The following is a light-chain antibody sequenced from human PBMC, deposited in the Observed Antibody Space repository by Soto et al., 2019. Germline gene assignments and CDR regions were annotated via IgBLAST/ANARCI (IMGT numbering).Light chain of an antibody. CDR1: QSIGSW. CDR3: QQYKSYSWT. Sequence: DIQMTQSPSTLSASVGDRVAITCRASQSIGSWLAWYQQKPGKAPKLLISSTSRLESGVPSRFSGSGSGTEFTLTISSLQPDDFATYYCQQYKSYSWTFGLGTTVEIK. J-gene: IGKJ1*01. CDR2: STS. V-gene: IGKV1-5*03.